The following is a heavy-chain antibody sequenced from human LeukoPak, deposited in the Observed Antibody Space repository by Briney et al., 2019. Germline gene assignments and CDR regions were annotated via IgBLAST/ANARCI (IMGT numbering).Heavy chain of an antibody. CDR3: ARNTYYYDSSGYEGPDY. Sequence: ASVKVSCKASGYTFTGYYMHWVRQAPGQGLEWMGWINLNSGGTNYAQKFQGRVTMTRDTSISTAYMELSRLRSDDTAVYYCARNTYYYDSSGYEGPDYWGQGTLVTVSS. D-gene: IGHD3-22*01. CDR2: INLNSGGT. V-gene: IGHV1-2*02. J-gene: IGHJ4*02. CDR1: GYTFTGYY.